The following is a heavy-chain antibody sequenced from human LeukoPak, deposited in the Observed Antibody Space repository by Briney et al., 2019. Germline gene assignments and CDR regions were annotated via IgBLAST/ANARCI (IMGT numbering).Heavy chain of an antibody. CDR2: INPNSGGT. J-gene: IGHJ3*02. V-gene: IGHV1-2*02. CDR3: ARGMHYDSSGYYGYDAFDI. Sequence: ASVKVSCKASGYTFTGYYMHWVRQAPGQGLEWVGWINPNSGGTNYAQKFQGRVTMTRDTSISTAYMELSRLRSDDTAVYYCARGMHYDSSGYYGYDAFDIWGQGTMVTVSS. D-gene: IGHD3-22*01. CDR1: GYTFTGYY.